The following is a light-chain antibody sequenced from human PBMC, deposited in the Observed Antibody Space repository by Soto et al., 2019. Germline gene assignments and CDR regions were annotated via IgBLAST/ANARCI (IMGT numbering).Light chain of an antibody. CDR1: QSVGSY. CDR3: QQRSSWPLT. V-gene: IGKV3-11*01. Sequence: EIVLTQSPATLSLSPGERATLSCRASQSVGSYLAWYQQKPGQAPRLLIYDASNRATGIPARFSGSGSGTDFTLTSSSLDPEDFAVYYCQQRSSWPLTFGGGTNVEIK. CDR2: DAS. J-gene: IGKJ4*01.